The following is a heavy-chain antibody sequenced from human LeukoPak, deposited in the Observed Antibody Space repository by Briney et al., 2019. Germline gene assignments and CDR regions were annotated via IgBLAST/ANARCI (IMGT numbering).Heavy chain of an antibody. D-gene: IGHD1-26*01. Sequence: GGSLRLSCAASGFTFSSYNMNWVRQAPGKGLEWVSYISSGSRTIYYADSVKGRFTMSRDNAKNSLYLQMNSLRAEDTAVYYCARESISGHRDFDYWGQGALVTVSS. CDR3: ARESISGHRDFDY. CDR1: GFTFSSYN. J-gene: IGHJ4*02. V-gene: IGHV3-48*01. CDR2: ISSGSRTI.